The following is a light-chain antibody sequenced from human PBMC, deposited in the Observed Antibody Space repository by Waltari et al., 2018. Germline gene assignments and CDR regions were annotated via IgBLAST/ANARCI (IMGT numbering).Light chain of an antibody. V-gene: IGLV2-11*01. CDR3: CSYEGSYSMV. J-gene: IGLJ2*01. Sequence: QSALTQLRSVSGSPGQSVTIACTGTSRNVGGYDFVSWYQQNPGKAPKLMIYDVNMRPSGVPDRFSGSKSGNTASLTISGLQAEDEADYYCCSYEGSYSMVFGGGTRLTVL. CDR2: DVN. CDR1: SRNVGGYDF.